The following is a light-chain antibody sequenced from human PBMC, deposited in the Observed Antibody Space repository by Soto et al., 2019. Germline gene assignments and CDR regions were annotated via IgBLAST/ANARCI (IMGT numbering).Light chain of an antibody. Sequence: DIVLTQSPGTLSLSPGERATLPCRASQSVSSNHLAWYQQKPGQAPRLLIYGGSSRATGIPVRFSGSGSETDPTLTITRLEPEDFAVYYCQQYSSSRTFGQGTKVDIK. CDR2: GGS. V-gene: IGKV3-20*01. CDR3: QQYSSSRT. CDR1: QSVSSNH. J-gene: IGKJ1*01.